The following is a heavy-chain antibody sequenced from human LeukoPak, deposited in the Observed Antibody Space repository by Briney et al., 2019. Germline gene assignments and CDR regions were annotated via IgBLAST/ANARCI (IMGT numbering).Heavy chain of an antibody. CDR1: GFTFSSYG. Sequence: GRSLRLSCAASGFTFSSYGMHWVRQAPGKGLEWVAVISYDGSNKYYADSVKGRFTISRDNSKNSLYLQMNSLRDEDTAVYYCARVAVVESPYGMDVWGQGTTVTVSS. V-gene: IGHV3-30*03. J-gene: IGHJ6*02. CDR3: ARVAVVESPYGMDV. CDR2: ISYDGSNK. D-gene: IGHD2-15*01.